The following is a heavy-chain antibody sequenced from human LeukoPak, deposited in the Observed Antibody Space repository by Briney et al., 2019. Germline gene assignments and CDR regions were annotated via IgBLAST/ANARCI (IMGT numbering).Heavy chain of an antibody. J-gene: IGHJ6*02. V-gene: IGHV1-18*01. CDR1: GYTFTSYG. CDR2: ISAYNGNT. CDR3: AARLRIAADPKAYYYYYYGMDV. Sequence: ASVKVSCKASGYTFTSYGISWVRQAPGQGLEWMGWISAYNGNTNYAQKLQGRVTMTTDTSTSTAYMELRSLRSDDTAVYYCAARLRIAADPKAYYYYYYGMDVWGQGTTVTVSS. D-gene: IGHD6-13*01.